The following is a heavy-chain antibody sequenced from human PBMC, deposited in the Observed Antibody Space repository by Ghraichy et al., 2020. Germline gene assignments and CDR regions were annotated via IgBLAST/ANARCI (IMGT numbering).Heavy chain of an antibody. J-gene: IGHJ3*02. CDR3: ARSGFGYCSGGSCYDAFDI. V-gene: IGHV1-69*13. Sequence: SVKVSCKASGGTFSSYAISWVRQAPGQGLEWMGGIIPIFGTANYAQKFQGRVTITADESTSTAYMELSSLRSEDTAVYYCARSGFGYCSGGSCYDAFDIWGQGTMVTVSS. D-gene: IGHD2-15*01. CDR1: GGTFSSYA. CDR2: IIPIFGTA.